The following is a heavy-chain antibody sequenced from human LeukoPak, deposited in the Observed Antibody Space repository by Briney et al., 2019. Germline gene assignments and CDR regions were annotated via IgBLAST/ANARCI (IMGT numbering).Heavy chain of an antibody. Sequence: PGGSLRLSCAASGFTFSSYAMSWVRQAPGKGLEWVSAISGSGGSTYYADSVKGRFTISRGNSKNTLYLQMNSLRAEDTAVYYCAKDRISGWYGDYWGQGTLVTVSS. D-gene: IGHD6-19*01. CDR1: GFTFSSYA. V-gene: IGHV3-23*01. J-gene: IGHJ4*02. CDR3: AKDRISGWYGDY. CDR2: ISGSGGST.